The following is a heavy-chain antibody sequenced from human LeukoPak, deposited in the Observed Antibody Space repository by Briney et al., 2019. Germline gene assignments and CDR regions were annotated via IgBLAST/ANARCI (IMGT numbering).Heavy chain of an antibody. D-gene: IGHD3-3*02. CDR3: AKPTHFNWFDP. V-gene: IGHV3-7*01. Sequence: GGSLRLSCAPSGFTLSIYWMSWVRRPPGKGLEWLANIKQDGSEKYYVDSVKGRFTISRDNAKNSLYLQMNSLRAEDTAVYYCAKPTHFNWFDPWGQGTLVTVSS. CDR2: IKQDGSEK. CDR1: GFTLSIYW. J-gene: IGHJ5*02.